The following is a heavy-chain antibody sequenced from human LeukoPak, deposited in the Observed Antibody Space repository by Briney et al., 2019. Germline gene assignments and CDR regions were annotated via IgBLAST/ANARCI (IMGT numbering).Heavy chain of an antibody. J-gene: IGHJ4*02. Sequence: PGGSLRLSCAASGFTFSSYAMSWVRQAPGKGLEWVSAISGSGGRTYHADSVKGRFTISRDNSENTLYLQMNSLRAEDTAMYYCVRDRGYCSGGTCYALWDYWGQGTLVTVSS. CDR3: VRDRGYCSGGTCYALWDY. CDR1: GFTFSSYA. D-gene: IGHD2-15*01. CDR2: ISGSGGRT. V-gene: IGHV3-23*01.